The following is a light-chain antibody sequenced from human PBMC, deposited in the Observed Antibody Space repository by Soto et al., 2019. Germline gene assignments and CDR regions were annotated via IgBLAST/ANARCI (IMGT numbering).Light chain of an antibody. CDR1: QSFSSSY. CDR2: GAS. CDR3: QQYGSSPLT. Sequence: EIVLTQSPGTLSLSPGERATLSCRASQSFSSSYLAWYQQKPGQAPRLLIYGASSRATGIPDRFSGSGSGTGFTLTIRRLEPEDFAVYYCQQYGSSPLTFGGGTKVEIK. J-gene: IGKJ4*01. V-gene: IGKV3-20*01.